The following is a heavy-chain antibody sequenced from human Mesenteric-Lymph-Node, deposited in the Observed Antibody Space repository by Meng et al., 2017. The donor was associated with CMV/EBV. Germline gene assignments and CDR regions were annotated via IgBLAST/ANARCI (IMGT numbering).Heavy chain of an antibody. CDR2: ISGSGGST. CDR1: GFTFSSYG. CDR3: AKDRASIAARPYAFDI. V-gene: IGHV3-23*01. Sequence: GGSLRLSCAASGFTFSSYGMHWVRQAPGKGLEWVSAISGSGGSTYYADSVKGRFTISRDNSKNTLYLQMNSLRAEDTAVYYCAKDRASIAARPYAFDIWGQGTMVTVSS. D-gene: IGHD6-6*01. J-gene: IGHJ3*02.